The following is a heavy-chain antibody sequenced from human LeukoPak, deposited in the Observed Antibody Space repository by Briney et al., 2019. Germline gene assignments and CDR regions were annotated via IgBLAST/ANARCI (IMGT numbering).Heavy chain of an antibody. J-gene: IGHJ4*02. CDR2: ISGSGGST. CDR1: GFTFSSYA. Sequence: TGGSLRLSCAASGFTFSSYAMSWVRQAPGKGLEWVSAISGSGGSTYYADSVKGRFTISRDNSKNTLYLEMNSLRAEDTAVYYCAKSVRTYYYDSSGPLVPDYWGQGTLVTVSS. CDR3: AKSVRTYYYDSSGPLVPDY. D-gene: IGHD3-22*01. V-gene: IGHV3-23*01.